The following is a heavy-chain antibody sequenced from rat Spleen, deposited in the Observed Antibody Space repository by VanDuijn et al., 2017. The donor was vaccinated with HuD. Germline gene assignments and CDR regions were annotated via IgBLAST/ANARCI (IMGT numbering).Heavy chain of an antibody. CDR2: ISYDGSSA. CDR1: GFTFSEFY. CDR3: AGAGYLRDWYFDF. D-gene: IGHD2-2*01. Sequence: EVELVQSDGGLVQPGRSLKLSCAASGFTFSEFYMAWVRQAPAKGLEWVATISYDGSSAYYRDSVKDRFTISRENTRDTLYLQMDSLRSEDTATYYCAGAGYLRDWYFDFWGPGTMVTVSP. J-gene: IGHJ1*01. V-gene: IGHV5-29*01.